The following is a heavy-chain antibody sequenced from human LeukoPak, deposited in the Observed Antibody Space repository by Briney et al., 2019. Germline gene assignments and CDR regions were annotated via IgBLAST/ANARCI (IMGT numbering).Heavy chain of an antibody. CDR1: GFTFSSYS. V-gene: IGHV3-21*04. CDR2: ISSSSSYI. D-gene: IGHD6-6*01. CDR3: AKGQDRAARPFWFDP. J-gene: IGHJ5*02. Sequence: GGSLRLSCAASGFTFSSYSMNWVRQAPGKGLEWVPSISSSSSYIYYADSVKGRFTISRDNAKNSLYLQMNSLRAEDMALYYCAKGQDRAARPFWFDPWGQGTLVTVSS.